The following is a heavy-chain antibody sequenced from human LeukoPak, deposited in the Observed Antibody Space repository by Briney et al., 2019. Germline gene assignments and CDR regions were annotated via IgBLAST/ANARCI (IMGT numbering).Heavy chain of an antibody. J-gene: IGHJ4*02. D-gene: IGHD3-22*01. V-gene: IGHV4-39*01. CDR2: IYYSGST. CDR1: GGSNSSSSYY. CDR3: ARHLGSSGYYYDLFDY. Sequence: SETLSLTCTVSGGSNSSSSYYWGWIRQPPGKGLEWIGSIYYSGSTYYNPSLKSRVTISVDTSKNQFSLKLSSVTAADTAVYYCARHLGSSGYYYDLFDYWGQGTLVTVSS.